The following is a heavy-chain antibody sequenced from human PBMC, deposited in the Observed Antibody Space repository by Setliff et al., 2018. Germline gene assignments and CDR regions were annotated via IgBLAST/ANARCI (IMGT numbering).Heavy chain of an antibody. CDR1: GGTFSDYY. Sequence: SETLSLTCGAYGGTFSDYYWTWIRQPPEKGLEWIGEINHSGTTNYSPSLKSRVTMSVDTSKNQFSLKLSSLTAADTAVYYCARGRNIAARHLGSWGQGTLVTVSS. V-gene: IGHV4-34*01. J-gene: IGHJ4*02. CDR3: ARGRNIAARHLGS. D-gene: IGHD6-6*01. CDR2: INHSGTT.